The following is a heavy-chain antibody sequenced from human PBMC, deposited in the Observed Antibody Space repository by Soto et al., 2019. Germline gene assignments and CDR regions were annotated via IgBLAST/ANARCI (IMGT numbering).Heavy chain of an antibody. CDR2: ISYDGSNK. J-gene: IGHJ4*02. CDR3: ARVWLGYDSEDY. D-gene: IGHD3-22*01. V-gene: IGHV3-30-3*01. CDR1: GFTFSSYA. Sequence: QVQLVESGGGVVQPGRSLRLSCAASGFTFSSYAMHWVRQAPGKGLEWVAVISYDGSNKYYADSVKGRFTISRDNSKNTLYLQMNSLRAEDTAVYYGARVWLGYDSEDYWGQGTLVTVSS.